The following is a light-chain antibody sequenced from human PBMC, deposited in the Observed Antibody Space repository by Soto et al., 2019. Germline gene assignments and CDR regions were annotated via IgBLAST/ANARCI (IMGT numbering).Light chain of an antibody. CDR2: DVS. V-gene: IGLV2-11*01. J-gene: IGLJ3*02. CDR1: SSDVGTYNY. Sequence: QSVLTQPRSVSGSPGQSVTLSCTGASSDVGTYNYVSWYQQHPGKAPKLMIYDVSKRPSGVPDRFSGSKSGNTASLTISGLPAEDEADYYCCSYAGSYTLGVFGGGTKLAVL. CDR3: CSYAGSYTLGV.